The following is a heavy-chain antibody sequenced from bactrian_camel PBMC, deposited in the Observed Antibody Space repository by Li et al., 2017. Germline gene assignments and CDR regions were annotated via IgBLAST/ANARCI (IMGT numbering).Heavy chain of an antibody. CDR1: GNGDGSGY. Sequence: HVQLVESGGGSVQPGRSMTLSCAVSGNGDGSGYRCSGWFRQTPGKEREVVAATGPSNTWYADSVKGRFTISRDNAKNTINLELNSLKTEDTAMYYCTRDRGLAVPAGSFDYCAQGTEVTVS. CDR2: TGPSNT. D-gene: IGHD6*01. J-gene: IGHJ6*01. CDR3: TRDRGLAVPAGSFDY. V-gene: IGHV3S53*01.